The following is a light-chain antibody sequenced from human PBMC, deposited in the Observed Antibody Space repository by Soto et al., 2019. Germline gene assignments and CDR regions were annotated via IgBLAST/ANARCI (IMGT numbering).Light chain of an antibody. CDR3: SSYTSTSTLVV. CDR2: DVS. V-gene: IGLV2-14*03. CDR1: SSDIADYNS. J-gene: IGLJ2*01. Sequence: QSALTQPASVSGSPGQSITISCTATSSDIADYNSVSWYQEHPGKVPKLMIFDVSNRPSGVSSRFSGSKSGNTASLTISGLQAEDEADYYCSSYTSTSTLVVFGGGTQLTVL.